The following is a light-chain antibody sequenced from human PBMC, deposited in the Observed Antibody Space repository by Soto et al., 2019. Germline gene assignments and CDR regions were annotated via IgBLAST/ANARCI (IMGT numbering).Light chain of an antibody. V-gene: IGLV2-14*01. CDR1: GSDVGAYNY. J-gene: IGLJ1*01. CDR2: EVR. CDR3: TSYTTTNTYV. Sequence: QSALTKPASVSVSPGQSITISCTGSGSDVGAYNYVSWFQQHPGKAPKFMIYEVRNRPSGVSNRFSGSKSGNTASLTVSGLQAEEEADYYCTSYTTTNTYVFGPGTKLTVL.